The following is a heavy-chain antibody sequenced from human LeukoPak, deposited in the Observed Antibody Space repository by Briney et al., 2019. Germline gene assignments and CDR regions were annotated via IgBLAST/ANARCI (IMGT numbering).Heavy chain of an antibody. V-gene: IGHV3-21*01. D-gene: IGHD1-26*01. Sequence: GGSLRLSCSASGFTVSSNYMSWVRQAPGKGLEWVSSISSSSSYIYYADSVKGRFTISRDNAKNSLYLQMNSLRAEDTAVYYCAREVVGADFDYWGQGTLVTVSS. CDR1: GFTVSSNY. CDR2: ISSSSSYI. J-gene: IGHJ4*02. CDR3: AREVVGADFDY.